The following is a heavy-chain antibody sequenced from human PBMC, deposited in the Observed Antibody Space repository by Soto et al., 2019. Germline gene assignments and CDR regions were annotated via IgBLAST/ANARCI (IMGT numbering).Heavy chain of an antibody. Sequence: QVQLEQYGSEVKQPWASVKVYCRYTGYRFTNYGINWVRHAPGQGLEWMGWISAINGKRNFAPNYQARVTMTTVTPTSTAYLELRSLSFADTAVYFCARGEAYISSPLASFDVWGQGTEVIVS. D-gene: IGHD6-6*01. CDR1: GYRFTNYG. CDR2: ISAINGKR. V-gene: IGHV1-18*01. CDR3: ARGEAYISSPLASFDV. J-gene: IGHJ3*01.